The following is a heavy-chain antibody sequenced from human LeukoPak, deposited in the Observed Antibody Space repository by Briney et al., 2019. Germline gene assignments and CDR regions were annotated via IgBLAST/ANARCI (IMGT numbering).Heavy chain of an antibody. Sequence: GGSLRLSCAASGFTFSDYNMNWVRQAPGKGLEWVSSISTSSSYIYYADSLRGRFTISRDNAKNSLYLQMNSLRVEDTAVYYCARPVVAATTPDTFDIWGQGTMVTVSS. J-gene: IGHJ3*02. CDR3: ARPVVAATTPDTFDI. CDR1: GFTFSDYN. CDR2: ISTSSSYI. D-gene: IGHD2-15*01. V-gene: IGHV3-21*01.